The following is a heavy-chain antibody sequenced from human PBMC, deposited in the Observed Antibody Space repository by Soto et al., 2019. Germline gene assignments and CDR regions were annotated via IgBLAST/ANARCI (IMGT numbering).Heavy chain of an antibody. Sequence: GGSLRLSCAASGFTFSSYSMNWVRQAPGKGLEWVSSISSSSSYIYYADSVKGRFTISRDNAKNSLYLQMNSLRAEDTAVYYCARAYCSSTSCYFDYWGQGTLVTVSS. J-gene: IGHJ4*02. D-gene: IGHD2-2*01. CDR2: ISSSSSYI. CDR3: ARAYCSSTSCYFDY. CDR1: GFTFSSYS. V-gene: IGHV3-21*01.